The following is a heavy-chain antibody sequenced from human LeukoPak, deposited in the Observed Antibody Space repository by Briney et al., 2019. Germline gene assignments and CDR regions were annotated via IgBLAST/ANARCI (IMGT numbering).Heavy chain of an antibody. V-gene: IGHV5-51*01. CDR3: ARGIPFDY. J-gene: IGHJ4*02. CDR2: IYPGDSDT. Sequence: GLEWMGIIYPGDSDTRYSPSFQGHVTISADKSISTAYLQWSSLKASDTAMYYCARGIPFDYWGQRTLVTVSS. D-gene: IGHD1-14*01.